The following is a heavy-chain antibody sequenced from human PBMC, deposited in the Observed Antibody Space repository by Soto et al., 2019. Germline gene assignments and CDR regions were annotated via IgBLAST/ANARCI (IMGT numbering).Heavy chain of an antibody. J-gene: IGHJ1*01. CDR1: GFTFSSYS. V-gene: IGHV3-48*01. D-gene: IGHD2-15*01. CDR2: ISSSSSTI. CDR3: ARDRVICSGGSCYSEYFQH. Sequence: EVQLVESGGGLVQPGGPLRLSCAASGFTFSSYSMNWVRQAPGKGLEWVSYISSSSSTIYYADSVKGRFTISRDNAKNSLYLQMNSLRAEDTAVYYCARDRVICSGGSCYSEYFQHWGQGTLVTVSS.